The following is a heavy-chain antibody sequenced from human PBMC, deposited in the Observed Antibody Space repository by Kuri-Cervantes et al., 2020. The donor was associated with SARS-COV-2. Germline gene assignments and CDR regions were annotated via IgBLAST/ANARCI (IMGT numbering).Heavy chain of an antibody. V-gene: IGHV4-31*03. CDR2: IYYSGST. D-gene: IGHD6-13*01. Sequence: SETLSLTCTVSGGSISSGGYYWSWIRQHPGKGLEWIGYIYYSGSTYYNPSLKSRVTISVDTSKNQFSLKLSSVTAADTVVYYCARVSKPRPGIAAAGTNFDYWGQGTLVTVSS. J-gene: IGHJ4*02. CDR3: ARVSKPRPGIAAAGTNFDY. CDR1: GGSISSGGYY.